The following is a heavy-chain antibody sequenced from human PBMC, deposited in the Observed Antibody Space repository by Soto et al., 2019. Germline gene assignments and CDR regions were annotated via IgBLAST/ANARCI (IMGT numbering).Heavy chain of an antibody. D-gene: IGHD3-22*01. CDR2: IIPIFGTA. V-gene: IGHV1-69*13. Sequence: SVKVSCKASGGTFSGYAISWVRQAPGQGLEWMGGIIPIFGTANYAQKFQGRVTITADESTSTAYMELSSLRSEDTAVYYCASWSYDSSGYSYYYYGMDVWGQGTTVTVSS. CDR3: ASWSYDSSGYSYYYYGMDV. J-gene: IGHJ6*02. CDR1: GGTFSGYA.